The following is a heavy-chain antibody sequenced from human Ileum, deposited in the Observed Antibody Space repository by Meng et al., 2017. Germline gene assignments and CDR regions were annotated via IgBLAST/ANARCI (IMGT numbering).Heavy chain of an antibody. CDR1: GFTFSSHW. V-gene: IGHV3-74*03. D-gene: IGHD3-22*01. CDR3: VGMTVG. CDR2: INTDGSTT. J-gene: IGHJ4*02. Sequence: VRLVESGGGLVEPGGSLRLSCAASGFTFSSHWMNWVRQAPGKGLVWVSRINTDGSTTTYADSVKGRFTISRDNAKNTVFLQMNSLRAEDTAVYYCVGMTVGWGQGTLVTVSS.